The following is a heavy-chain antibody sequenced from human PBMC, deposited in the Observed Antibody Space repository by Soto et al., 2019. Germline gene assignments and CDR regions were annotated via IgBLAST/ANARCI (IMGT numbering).Heavy chain of an antibody. D-gene: IGHD3-16*01. J-gene: IGHJ6*02. CDR2: ISSSSSYI. CDR3: ARGPPFIFGGTSEVRYYYYSYGMDV. CDR1: GFTFSSYS. V-gene: IGHV3-21*01. Sequence: GGSLRLSCAASGFTFSSYSMNWVRQAPGKGLEWVSSISSSSSYIYYADSVKGRFTISRDNSKNTLYLQMNSLRAEDTAVYYCARGPPFIFGGTSEVRYYYYSYGMDVWGQGTTVTVSS.